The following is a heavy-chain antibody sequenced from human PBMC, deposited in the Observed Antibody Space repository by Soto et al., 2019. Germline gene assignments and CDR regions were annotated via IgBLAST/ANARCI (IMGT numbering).Heavy chain of an antibody. CDR2: ISSSGTGI. J-gene: IGHJ3*02. V-gene: IGHV3-11*01. D-gene: IGHD2-15*01. Sequence: GGSLRLSCAASGFTFRDYYMTWIRQAPGKGLEWVSYISSSGTGIYYPDSVKGRFTISRDNAKNSLYLQMSSLRAEDTAVYYCARAYSDAFDIWGQGTMVTVSS. CDR3: ARAYSDAFDI. CDR1: GFTFRDYY.